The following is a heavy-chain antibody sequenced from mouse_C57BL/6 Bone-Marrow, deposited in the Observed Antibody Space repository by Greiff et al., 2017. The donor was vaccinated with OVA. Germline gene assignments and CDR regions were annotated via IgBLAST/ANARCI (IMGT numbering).Heavy chain of an antibody. Sequence: EVQLQQSGPELVKPGASVKMSCKASGYTFTDYNMHWVKQSHGKSLEWIGYINPNNGGTSYNQKFKGKATLTVNKSSSTAYMELRSLTSEDSAVYFGARNTTVVAPWAMDYWGQGTSVTVSS. D-gene: IGHD1-1*01. CDR1: GYTFTDYN. CDR3: ARNTTVVAPWAMDY. CDR2: INPNNGGT. V-gene: IGHV1-22*01. J-gene: IGHJ4*01.